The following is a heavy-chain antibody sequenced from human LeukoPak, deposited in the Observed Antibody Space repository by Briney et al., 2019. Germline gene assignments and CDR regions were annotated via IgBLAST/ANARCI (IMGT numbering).Heavy chain of an antibody. Sequence: PSETLSLTCTVSGGSISSYYWSWIRQPPGKGLEWIGYIYYSGSTNYNPSLKSRVTISVDTSKNQFSLKLSSVTAADMAVYYCARGVSGSGYYYGDYFDYWGQGTLVTVSS. CDR3: ARGVSGSGYYYGDYFDY. J-gene: IGHJ4*02. CDR2: IYYSGST. V-gene: IGHV4-59*01. CDR1: GGSISSYY. D-gene: IGHD3-22*01.